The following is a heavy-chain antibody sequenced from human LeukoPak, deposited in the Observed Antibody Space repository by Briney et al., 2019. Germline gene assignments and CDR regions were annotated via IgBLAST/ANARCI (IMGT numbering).Heavy chain of an antibody. CDR2: ISSSGSTI. D-gene: IGHD3-3*01. J-gene: IGHJ5*02. V-gene: IGHV3-11*01. CDR3: ARMLVFGVVIRFDP. Sequence: PGGSLRLSCAASGFTFSDYYMSWIRQAPGKGLEWVSYISSSGSTIYYADSVKGRFTISRDNAENSLYLQMNSLRAEDTAVYYCARMLVFGVVIRFDPWGRGTLVTVSS. CDR1: GFTFSDYY.